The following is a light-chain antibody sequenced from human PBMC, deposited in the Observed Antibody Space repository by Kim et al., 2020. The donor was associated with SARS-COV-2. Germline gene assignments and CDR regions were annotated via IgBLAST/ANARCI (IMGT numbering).Light chain of an antibody. CDR1: QSISSSY. CDR2: RAS. V-gene: IGKV3-20*01. CDR3: QQYSNSRT. J-gene: IGKJ1*01. Sequence: EIVLTQSPGTLSLSPGERATLSCRASQSISSSYLARYQQKPGQAPRLLIYRASSRATGIPDRFSGSGSGTDFTLTISRLEPEDFAVYYCQQYSNSRTFGQGTKVDIK.